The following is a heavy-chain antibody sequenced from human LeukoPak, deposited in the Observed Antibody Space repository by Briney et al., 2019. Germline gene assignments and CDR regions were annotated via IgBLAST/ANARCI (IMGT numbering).Heavy chain of an antibody. Sequence: GASVKVSCKVSGYTLTELSMHWVRQAPGKGLEWMGGFDPEDGETIYAQKFQGRVTMTEDTSTDTAYMELSSLRSEDTAVYYCATVTMIMFGGVIVMVHNDAFDIWGQGTMVTVSS. CDR2: FDPEDGET. D-gene: IGHD3-16*02. V-gene: IGHV1-24*01. CDR3: ATVTMIMFGGVIVMVHNDAFDI. J-gene: IGHJ3*02. CDR1: GYTLTELS.